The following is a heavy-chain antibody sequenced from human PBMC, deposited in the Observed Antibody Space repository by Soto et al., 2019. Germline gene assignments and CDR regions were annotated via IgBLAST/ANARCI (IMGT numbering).Heavy chain of an antibody. J-gene: IGHJ4*02. CDR1: GFALGDRP. Sequence: PGGSLRLSCAASGFALGDRPMTWARQAPGKALEWDSTINENGANTHYPDSVNGRFTISRDKSQNTVDLQMNIMRADDSALYYGVSWASAHYDFWSRRTLVTVA. D-gene: IGHD3-16*01. CDR2: INENGANT. CDR3: VSWASAHYDF. V-gene: IGHV3-23*01.